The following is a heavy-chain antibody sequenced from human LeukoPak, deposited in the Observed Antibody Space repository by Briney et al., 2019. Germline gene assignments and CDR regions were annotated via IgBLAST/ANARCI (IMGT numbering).Heavy chain of an antibody. Sequence: ASVKVSCKASGGTLSSYAISWVRQAPGQGLEWMGGIIPIFGTANYAQKFQGRVTITADKSTGTAYMELSSLRSEDTAVYYCARGYCSSTSCYPADYWGQGTLVTVSS. V-gene: IGHV1-69*06. CDR3: ARGYCSSTSCYPADY. CDR1: GGTLSSYA. D-gene: IGHD2-2*01. J-gene: IGHJ4*02. CDR2: IIPIFGTA.